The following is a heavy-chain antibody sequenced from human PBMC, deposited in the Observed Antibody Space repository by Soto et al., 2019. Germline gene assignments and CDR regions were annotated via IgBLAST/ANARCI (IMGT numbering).Heavy chain of an antibody. CDR3: ARGGLEPFDY. CDR2: INDYGTTI. Sequence: EVQLVESGGGLVQSGGSLRLSCAASGFTLGNYWMHWVRQAPGKGLVWVSRINDYGTTINYAVSVEGRFIISRDDAKSEVYLQMNNLRAEVSAVYYCARGGLEPFDYWGQGALVTVSS. J-gene: IGHJ4*02. D-gene: IGHD1-1*01. V-gene: IGHV3-74*01. CDR1: GFTLGNYW.